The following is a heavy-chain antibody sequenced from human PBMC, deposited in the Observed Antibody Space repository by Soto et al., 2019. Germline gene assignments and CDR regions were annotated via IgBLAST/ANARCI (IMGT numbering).Heavy chain of an antibody. CDR3: ARDTGSTYGMDV. D-gene: IGHD6-25*01. CDR1: GGSFSGYY. V-gene: IGHV4-34*01. J-gene: IGHJ6*02. CDR2: INHSGST. Sequence: QVQLQQWGAGLLKPSETLSLTCAVYGGSFSGYYWSWIRQPPGKGLEWIGEINHSGSTNYNPSLKSRVTISVDASKNQFSLKLSSVTAADTAVYYCARDTGSTYGMDVWGQGTTVTVSS.